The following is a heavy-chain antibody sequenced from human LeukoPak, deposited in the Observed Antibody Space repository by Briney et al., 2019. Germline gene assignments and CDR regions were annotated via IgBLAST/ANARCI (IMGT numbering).Heavy chain of an antibody. CDR3: VNGGSYLTK. V-gene: IGHV4-59*01. D-gene: IGHD3-10*01. CDR2: IYFTGTT. Sequence: SETLSLTCTVSGGSISSYWSWIRQSPGKGLEWIGYIYFTGTTNYNPSLKSRLTISIDTSRNQFSLKLSSATAADTAVYYCVNGGSYLTKWGQGTLVTVSS. CDR1: GGSISSY. J-gene: IGHJ4*02.